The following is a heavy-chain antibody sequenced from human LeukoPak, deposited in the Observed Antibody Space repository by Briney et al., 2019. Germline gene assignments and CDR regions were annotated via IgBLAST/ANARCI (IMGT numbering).Heavy chain of an antibody. CDR1: GGSISSYY. V-gene: IGHV4-4*07. J-gene: IGHJ5*02. Sequence: PSETLSLTCTVSGGSISSYYWSWIRQPAGKGLEWIGRIYTSGSTNYNPSLKSRVTMSVDTSKNQFSLKLSSVTAADTAVYYCARESSYDILTENWFDPWGQGTPVTVSS. CDR2: IYTSGST. CDR3: ARESSYDILTENWFDP. D-gene: IGHD3-9*01.